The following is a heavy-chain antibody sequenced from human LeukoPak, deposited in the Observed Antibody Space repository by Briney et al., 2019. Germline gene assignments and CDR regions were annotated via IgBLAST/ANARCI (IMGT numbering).Heavy chain of an antibody. CDR1: GGSFSGYY. J-gene: IGHJ6*03. Sequence: PSETLSLTCAVYGGSFSGYYWSWIRQPPGKGLEWIGEINHSGSTNYNPSLKSRVTISVDTSKNQFSLKLSSVTAADTAVYYCAGGRAAAGKNYYYYYYMDVWGKGTTVTVSS. CDR3: AGGRAAAGKNYYYYYYMDV. V-gene: IGHV4-34*01. CDR2: INHSGST. D-gene: IGHD6-13*01.